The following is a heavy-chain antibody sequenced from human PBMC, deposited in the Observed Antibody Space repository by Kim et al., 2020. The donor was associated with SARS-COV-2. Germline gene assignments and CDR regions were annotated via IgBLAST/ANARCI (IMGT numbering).Heavy chain of an antibody. CDR3: ARDRYSNPTSPRYGMDV. V-gene: IGHV1-2*06. CDR2: INPNSGGT. D-gene: IGHD4-4*01. Sequence: ASVKVSCKASGYTFTGYYMHWVRQAPGQGLEWMGRINPNSGGTNYAQKFQGRVTMTRDTSISTAYMELSRLRSDDTAVYYCARDRYSNPTSPRYGMDVWGQGTTVTVSS. J-gene: IGHJ6*02. CDR1: GYTFTGYY.